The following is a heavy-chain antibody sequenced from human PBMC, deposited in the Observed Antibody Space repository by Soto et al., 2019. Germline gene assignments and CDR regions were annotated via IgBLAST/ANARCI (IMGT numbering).Heavy chain of an antibody. CDR3: AASCVCCGGFNYYGMDV. J-gene: IGHJ6*02. D-gene: IGHD2-21*01. V-gene: IGHV4-31*02. CDR2: IYYSGST. Sequence: WTWIRQHPGKGLEWIGYIYYSGSTCYNPSLKSRVTISVDTSKNQFSLKLSSVTAADTAVYYCAASCVCCGGFNYYGMDVWGQGTTVTVSS.